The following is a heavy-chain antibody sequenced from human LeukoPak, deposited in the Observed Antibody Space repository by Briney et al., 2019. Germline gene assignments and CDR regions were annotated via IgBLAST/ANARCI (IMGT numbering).Heavy chain of an antibody. D-gene: IGHD3-3*01. J-gene: IGHJ3*02. CDR2: ISAYNGNT. CDR1: GYTFTSYG. Sequence: GASVKVSCKASGYTFTSYGISWVRQAPGQGLEWMGWISAYNGNTNYAQKLQGRVTMTTDTSTSTAYMELRSLRSDDTAVYYCARTYYDFWSGWRAFDIWGQGTMVTVSS. CDR3: ARTYYDFWSGWRAFDI. V-gene: IGHV1-18*01.